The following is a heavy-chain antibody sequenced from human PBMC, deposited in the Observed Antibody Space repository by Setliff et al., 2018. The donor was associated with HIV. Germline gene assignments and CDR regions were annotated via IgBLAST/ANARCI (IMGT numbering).Heavy chain of an antibody. V-gene: IGHV4-4*07. CDR2: MHTSGNT. D-gene: IGHD5-12*01. Sequence: SETLSLTCTSSGDSISGYYWSWIRQPAGKGLEWIGRMHTSGNTNYNPSLKSRVTMSVDTSKNQFSLRLSSVTAADTAVYYCARAEMATIVAFDIWGQGTMVT. J-gene: IGHJ3*02. CDR3: ARAEMATIVAFDI. CDR1: GDSISGYY.